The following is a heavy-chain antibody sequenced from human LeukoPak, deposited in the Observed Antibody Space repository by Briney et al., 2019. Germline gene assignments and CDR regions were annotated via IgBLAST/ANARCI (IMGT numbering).Heavy chain of an antibody. D-gene: IGHD3/OR15-3a*01. V-gene: IGHV3-48*03. J-gene: IGHJ4*02. CDR3: ARGARPWTRLDY. CDR1: GFTFSSYE. Sequence: HPGGSLRLSCAASGFTFSSYEMNWVRQAPGKGLEWVSYISSSGSTIYYADSVKGRFTISRDNAKNSLYLQMNSLRAEDTAVYYCARGARPWTRLDYWGQGTLVTVSS. CDR2: ISSSGSTI.